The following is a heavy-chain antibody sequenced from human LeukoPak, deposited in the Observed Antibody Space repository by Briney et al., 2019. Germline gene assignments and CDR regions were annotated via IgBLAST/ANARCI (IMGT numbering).Heavy chain of an antibody. CDR3: ARGATDRVGATLLFDY. V-gene: IGHV1-2*02. CDR2: INPNSGGT. J-gene: IGHJ4*02. Sequence: ASVKVSCKASGYTFTGYYMHWVRQAPGQGLEWMGWINPNSGGTNYAQKLQGRVTMTTDTSTSTAYMELRSLRSDDTAVYYCARGATDRVGATLLFDYWGQGTLVTVSS. D-gene: IGHD1-26*01. CDR1: GYTFTGYY.